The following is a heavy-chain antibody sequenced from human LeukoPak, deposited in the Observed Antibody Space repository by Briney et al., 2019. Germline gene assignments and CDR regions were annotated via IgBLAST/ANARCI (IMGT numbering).Heavy chain of an antibody. CDR3: ARDLGYYYDSSGYYPSHAFDI. J-gene: IGHJ3*02. V-gene: IGHV1-69*05. Sequence: SVKVSCKASGGTFSSYAISWVRQAPGQGLEWMGGIIPIFGTANYAQKFQGRVTFTTDESTSTAYMELSSLRSEDTAVYYCARDLGYYYDSSGYYPSHAFDIWGQGTMVTVSS. CDR2: IIPIFGTA. D-gene: IGHD3-22*01. CDR1: GGTFSSYA.